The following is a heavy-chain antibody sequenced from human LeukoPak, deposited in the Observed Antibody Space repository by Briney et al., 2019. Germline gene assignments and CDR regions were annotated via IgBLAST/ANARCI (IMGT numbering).Heavy chain of an antibody. Sequence: GESLKISCKGSGYSFTSYWIGWVRQMPGKGLEWMGIIYPGDSDTRYSPSFQGQVTTSADKSISTAYLQWSSLKASDTATYYCASSYYYGSGSYFHHGMDVWGKGTTVTVSS. CDR2: IYPGDSDT. CDR1: GYSFTSYW. CDR3: ASSYYYGSGSYFHHGMDV. D-gene: IGHD3-10*01. V-gene: IGHV5-51*01. J-gene: IGHJ6*04.